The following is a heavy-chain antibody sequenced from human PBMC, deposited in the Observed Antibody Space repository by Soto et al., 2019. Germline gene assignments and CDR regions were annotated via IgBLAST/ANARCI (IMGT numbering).Heavy chain of an antibody. V-gene: IGHV4-39*01. CDR2: VYYTGST. J-gene: IGHJ4*02. D-gene: IGHD6-19*01. Sequence: SETLSLTCKVSGGSIRSRGYYWGWIRQSPGKGLEWIGSVYYTGSTDYNPSLKSRVAICIDTSNTQFSLKVTSVTAADAAVYYCARHRRHSSVWYEFVFSGQGTLV. CDR3: ARHRRHSSVWYEFVF. CDR1: GGSIRSRGYY.